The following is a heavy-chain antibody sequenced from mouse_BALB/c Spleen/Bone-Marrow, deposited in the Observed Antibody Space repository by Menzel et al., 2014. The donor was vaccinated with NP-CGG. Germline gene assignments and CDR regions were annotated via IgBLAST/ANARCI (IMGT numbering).Heavy chain of an antibody. CDR3: ARNAFYRGYAMDY. D-gene: IGHD2-12*01. CDR1: GFTFSDYY. Sequence: DVKLVESGGGLVQPGGSLKLSCAPSGFTFSDYYMYWVRQTPEKRLEWVAYISNGGGSTYYPDTVKGRFTISRDNAKNTLYLQMSRLKSEDTAMYYCARNAFYRGYAMDYWGQGTSVTVSS. CDR2: ISNGGGST. V-gene: IGHV5-12*01. J-gene: IGHJ4*01.